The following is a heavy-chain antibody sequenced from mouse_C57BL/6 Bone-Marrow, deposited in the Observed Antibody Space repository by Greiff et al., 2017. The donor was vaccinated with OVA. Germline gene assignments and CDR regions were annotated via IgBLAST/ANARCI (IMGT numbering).Heavy chain of an antibody. Sequence: VQLQQPGAELARPGASVKLSCKASGYTFTSYGISWVKQRTGQGLEWIGEIYPRSGNTYYNEKFKGKATLTADKSSSTAYMDLRSLTSEDSAVYVCARHYPALFAYWGQGTLVTVSA. CDR2: IYPRSGNT. J-gene: IGHJ3*01. D-gene: IGHD5-5*01. V-gene: IGHV1-81*01. CDR3: ARHYPALFAY. CDR1: GYTFTSYG.